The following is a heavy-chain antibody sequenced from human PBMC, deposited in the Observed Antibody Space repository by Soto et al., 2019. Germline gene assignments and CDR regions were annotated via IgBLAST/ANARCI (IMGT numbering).Heavy chain of an antibody. Sequence: GGSLRLSCAASGFTFSSYAMSWVRQAPGKGLEWVSAISGSGGSTYYADSVKGRFTISRDNSKNTLYLQMNSLRAEDTAVYYCAKDPSGTGTYGNFDYWGQGTLVNVSS. V-gene: IGHV3-23*01. D-gene: IGHD1-7*01. CDR2: ISGSGGST. CDR1: GFTFSSYA. J-gene: IGHJ4*02. CDR3: AKDPSGTGTYGNFDY.